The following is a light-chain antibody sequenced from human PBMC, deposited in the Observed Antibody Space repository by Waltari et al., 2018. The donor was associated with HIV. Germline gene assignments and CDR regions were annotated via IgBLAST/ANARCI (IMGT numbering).Light chain of an antibody. CDR2: KDI. V-gene: IGLV3-25*03. J-gene: IGLJ3*02. CDR3: QSTDFDGTWV. Sequence: YILNQSPSVSEAPGQTARINCSRGSLPKRYSSWYRQKAGQAPVLLIYKDIERPSGIPERISGSESGTGVTLTISGVQAGDEGDYFCQSTDFDGTWVFGGGTKLTVL. CDR1: SLPKRY.